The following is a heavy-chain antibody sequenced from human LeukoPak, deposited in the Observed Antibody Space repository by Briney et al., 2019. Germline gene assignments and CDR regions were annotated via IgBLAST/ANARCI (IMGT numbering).Heavy chain of an antibody. V-gene: IGHV3-74*01. J-gene: IGHJ6*03. CDR3: ARVYYYYYMDV. CDR2: ISSDGTNT. CDR1: GFTFSTYW. Sequence: GGSLRLSCAASGFTFSTYWMHWVRQAPGTGLVWVSCISSDGTNTYYADSVKGRFSISIDNAKNTLYLQMNSLRAEDTAVYYCARVYYYYYMDVWGKGTTVAVSS.